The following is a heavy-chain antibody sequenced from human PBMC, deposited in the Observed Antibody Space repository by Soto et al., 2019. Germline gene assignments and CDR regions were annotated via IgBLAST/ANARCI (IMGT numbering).Heavy chain of an antibody. CDR3: ARSLPVDIVAIGFPDI. CDR1: GYTFTSYG. D-gene: IGHD5-12*01. V-gene: IGHV1-18*01. J-gene: IGHJ3*02. Sequence: ASVKVSCKASGYTFTSYGISWVRQAPGQGLEWMGWISAYNGNTNYAQKLQGRVTMTTDTSTSTAYMELRSLRSDDTAVYYCARSLPVDIVAIGFPDIWVLGTMVTVSS. CDR2: ISAYNGNT.